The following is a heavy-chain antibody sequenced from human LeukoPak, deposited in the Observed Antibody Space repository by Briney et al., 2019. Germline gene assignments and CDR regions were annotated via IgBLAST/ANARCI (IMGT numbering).Heavy chain of an antibody. J-gene: IGHJ4*02. CDR2: FDPEKSER. CDR1: GDTLSELP. D-gene: IGHD2-15*01. Sequence: ASVKVSCQVSGDTLSELPMHWVRQAPGKGLEWMGGFDPEKSERIYAQNLRGRVTMTEETSTDTAILELSSLTSEDTAVYYCATGNSLGYCKGGRCFNYWGQGTQVIVSS. CDR3: ATGNSLGYCKGGRCFNY. V-gene: IGHV1-24*01.